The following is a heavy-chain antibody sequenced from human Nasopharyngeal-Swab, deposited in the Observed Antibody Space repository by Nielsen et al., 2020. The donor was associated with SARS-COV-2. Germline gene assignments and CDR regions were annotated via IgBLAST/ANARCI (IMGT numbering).Heavy chain of an antibody. CDR1: GGPIISNDHY. J-gene: IGHJ5*02. CDR2: IHYTGST. D-gene: IGHD2-15*01. CDR3: ARWTLGYCTAGNCLNWFDP. Sequence: SETLSLTCTVSGGPIISNDHYWAWIRQPPGKGLDWLGTIHYTGSTFYNPSLGSRVTISLDTSRNQFSLKLRSVTAADTAVYYCARWTLGYCTAGNCLNWFDPWGQGALLTVSS. V-gene: IGHV4-39*07.